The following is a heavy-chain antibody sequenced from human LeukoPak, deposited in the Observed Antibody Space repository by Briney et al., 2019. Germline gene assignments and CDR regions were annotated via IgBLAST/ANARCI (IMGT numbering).Heavy chain of an antibody. CDR3: ASSYYDSSGYSDY. J-gene: IGHJ4*02. CDR2: ISSSSSTI. V-gene: IGHV3-48*04. D-gene: IGHD3-22*01. Sequence: GGSLRLSCAVSGFAFGSEAMSWIRQAPGKGLEWVSYISSSSSTIYYADSVKGRFTISRDNAKNSLYLQMNSLRAEDTAVYYCASSYYDSSGYSDYWGQGTLVTVSS. CDR1: GFAFGSEA.